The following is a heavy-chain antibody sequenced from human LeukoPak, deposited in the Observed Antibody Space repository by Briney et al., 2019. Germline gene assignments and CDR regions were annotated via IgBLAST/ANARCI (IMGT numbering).Heavy chain of an antibody. V-gene: IGHV3-21*01. Sequence: PGGSLRLSCTASGFTFSTYSMNWVRQAPGKGLEWVSSITSSSSYIFYVDSVKGRFTISRDNAKNSLHLQMDGLRAEDSAVYYCARSATSSSSRINWFDAWGQGTLVTVSS. CDR3: ARSATSSSSRINWFDA. CDR1: GFTFSTYS. CDR2: ITSSSSYI. J-gene: IGHJ5*02. D-gene: IGHD6-6*01.